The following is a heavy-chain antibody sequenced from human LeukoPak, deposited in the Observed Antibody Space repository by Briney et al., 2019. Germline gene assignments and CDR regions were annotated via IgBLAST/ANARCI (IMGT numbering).Heavy chain of an antibody. Sequence: GGSLRLSCEASGFTFSTYAMHWVRQAPGKGLEWVSEISYDGSNEYYADSVKGRFTISRGKSKNTLYLQMNSLTAEDSAVYYCARPRVRGVSFFAYWGQGTLVTVSS. V-gene: IGHV3-30*16. CDR1: GFTFSTYA. D-gene: IGHD2-21*01. CDR2: ISYDGSNE. CDR3: ARPRVRGVSFFAY. J-gene: IGHJ4*02.